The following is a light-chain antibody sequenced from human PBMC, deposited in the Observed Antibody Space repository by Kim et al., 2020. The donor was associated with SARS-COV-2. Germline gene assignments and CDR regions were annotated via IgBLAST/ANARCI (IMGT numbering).Light chain of an antibody. V-gene: IGLV1-40*01. CDR2: ATT. Sequence: RLTISCTGSSSNVGAGFDVHWHQQLPGTAPKLLIFATTSRPSGVPDRFSASTAGTSASLAITGLQPEDEADYYCQSFDSSLSGWVFGGGTKVTVL. J-gene: IGLJ3*02. CDR3: QSFDSSLSGWV. CDR1: SSNVGAGFD.